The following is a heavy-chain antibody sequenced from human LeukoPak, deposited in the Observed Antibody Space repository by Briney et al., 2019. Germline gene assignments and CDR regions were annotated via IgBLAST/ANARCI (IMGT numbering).Heavy chain of an antibody. CDR1: GGTFSSYA. Sequence: SVKVSCKASGGTFSSYAISWVRQAPGQGLEWMGRIIPIFGTANYAQKFQGRVTITTDESTSTAYMELSSLRSEDTAVYYCARDNGDDSNWFDPWGQGTLVTVSS. D-gene: IGHD4-17*01. CDR3: ARDNGDDSNWFDP. J-gene: IGHJ5*02. V-gene: IGHV1-69*05. CDR2: IIPIFGTA.